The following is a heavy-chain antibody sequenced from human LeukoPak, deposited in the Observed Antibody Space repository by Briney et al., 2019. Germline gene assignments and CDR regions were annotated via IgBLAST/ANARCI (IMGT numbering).Heavy chain of an antibody. CDR1: GGSISSSSYY. Sequence: SETLSLTCTVSGGSISSSSYYWPWFRQPPGKGLEWIGSIYYSGSTYYNPSLKSRVTISVDTSKNQFSLKLSSVTAADTAVYYCARRVYGGTHDYWGQGTLVTVSS. D-gene: IGHD2-15*01. CDR3: ARRVYGGTHDY. V-gene: IGHV4-39*01. J-gene: IGHJ4*02. CDR2: IYYSGST.